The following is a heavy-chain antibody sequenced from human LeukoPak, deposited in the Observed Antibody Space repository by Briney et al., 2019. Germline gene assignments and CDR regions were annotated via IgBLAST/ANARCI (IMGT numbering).Heavy chain of an antibody. J-gene: IGHJ4*02. CDR3: ARGAVAGTFDY. CDR2: IYYSGST. Sequence: SETLSLTCTVPGGSISSYYWSWIRQPPGKGLEWIGYIYYSGSTNYNPSLKSRVTISVDTSKNQFSLKLSSVTAADTAVYYCARGAVAGTFDYWSQGTLVTVSS. V-gene: IGHV4-59*01. CDR1: GGSISSYY. D-gene: IGHD6-19*01.